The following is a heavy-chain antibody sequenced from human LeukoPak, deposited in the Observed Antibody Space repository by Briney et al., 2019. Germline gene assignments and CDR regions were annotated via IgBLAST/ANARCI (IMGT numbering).Heavy chain of an antibody. J-gene: IGHJ4*02. CDR3: ARGGTGAFDY. Sequence: PGGSLRLACTASGFSFSDYYMSWIRQAPGKGLEWISYISSRSTYISDADSVKGRFTISRGNAKNLLFLQMNSLRVEDTALYYCARGGTGAFDYWGQGILVTVSS. D-gene: IGHD2-8*02. V-gene: IGHV3-11*06. CDR2: ISSRSTYI. CDR1: GFSFSDYY.